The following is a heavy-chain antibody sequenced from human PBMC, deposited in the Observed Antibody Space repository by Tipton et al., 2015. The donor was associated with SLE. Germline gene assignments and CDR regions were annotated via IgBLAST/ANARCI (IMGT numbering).Heavy chain of an antibody. Sequence: LRLSCTVSGGSISSSSYYWGWIRQPPGKGLEWIGSIYHSGSTYYNPSLKSRVTISVDTSKNQFSLKLSSVTAADTAVYYCARDPSSIAVAATYWGQGTLVTVSS. CDR3: ARDPSSIAVAATY. V-gene: IGHV4-39*07. J-gene: IGHJ4*02. D-gene: IGHD6-19*01. CDR2: IYHSGST. CDR1: GGSISSSSYY.